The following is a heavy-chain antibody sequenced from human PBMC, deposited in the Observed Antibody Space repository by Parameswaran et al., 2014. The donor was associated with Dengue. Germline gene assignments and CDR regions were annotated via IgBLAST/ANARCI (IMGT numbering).Heavy chain of an antibody. CDR3: ARVRKADSSGLGFGP. Sequence: SETLSLTCTVSGGSVSSGSYYWSWIRQPPGKGLEWIGYIYYSGSTNYNPSLKSRVTISVDTSKNQFSLKLSSVTAADTAVYYCARVRKADSSGLGFGPWGQGTLVTVSS. J-gene: IGHJ5*02. D-gene: IGHD3-22*01. CDR1: GGSVSSGSYY. CDR2: IYYSGST. V-gene: IGHV4-61*01.